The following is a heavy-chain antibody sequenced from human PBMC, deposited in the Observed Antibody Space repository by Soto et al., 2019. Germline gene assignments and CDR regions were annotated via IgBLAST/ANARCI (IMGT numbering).Heavy chain of an antibody. D-gene: IGHD3-16*01. CDR2: IYYSGTT. V-gene: IGHV4-61*01. CDR1: GNSVSNDNYY. J-gene: IGHJ4*02. Sequence: SETLSLTCAVSGNSVSNDNYYWSWIRQPPGKGLEWIGYIYYSGTTNYNSYLKSRLSLSVDMSKNQFSLKLASVTAADTAVYFCARSQRGRTAFTFDYWGQGALVTVSS. CDR3: ARSQRGRTAFTFDY.